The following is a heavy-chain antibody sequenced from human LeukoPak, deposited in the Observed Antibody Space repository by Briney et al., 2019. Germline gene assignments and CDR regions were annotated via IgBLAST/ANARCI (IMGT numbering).Heavy chain of an antibody. CDR2: ISGSGGST. J-gene: IGHJ4*02. V-gene: IGHV3-23*01. CDR1: GFTFSSYA. Sequence: GGSLRLSCAASGFTFSSYAMSWVRQAPGKGLEWVSAISGSGGSTYYADSVKGRFIISRDNSKNTLYLQMNSLRAEDTAVYYCAKAWTYSSGWFTGFDYWGQGTLVTVSS. CDR3: AKAWTYSSGWFTGFDY. D-gene: IGHD6-19*01.